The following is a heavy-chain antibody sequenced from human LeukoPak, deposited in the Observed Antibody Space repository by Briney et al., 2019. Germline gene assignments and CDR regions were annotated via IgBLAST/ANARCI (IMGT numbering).Heavy chain of an antibody. CDR1: GFTFSSYG. J-gene: IGHJ3*02. CDR3: ARSYYYDSSVGAFDI. V-gene: IGHV3-33*01. Sequence: QPGGSLRLSCAASGFTFSSYGMHWVRQAPGKGLEWVAVIWYDGSNKYYADSVKGRFTISRDNSKNTLYLQTNSLRAEDTAVYYCARSYYYDSSVGAFDIWGQGTMVTVSS. CDR2: IWYDGSNK. D-gene: IGHD3-22*01.